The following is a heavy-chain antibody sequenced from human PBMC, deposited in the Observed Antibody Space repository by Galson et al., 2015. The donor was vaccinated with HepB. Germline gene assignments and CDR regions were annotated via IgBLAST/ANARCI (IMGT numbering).Heavy chain of an antibody. D-gene: IGHD3-10*01. CDR2: IRSKAYGGTT. CDR1: GFTFGDYA. J-gene: IGHJ5*02. Sequence: SLRLSCAASGFTFGDYAMSWFRQAPGKGLEWVGFIRSKAYGGTTEYAASVKGRFTISRDDSKSIAYLQMNSLKTEDTAVYYCTREYPLLWFGELLSKGAVDPWGQGTLVTVSS. V-gene: IGHV3-49*03. CDR3: TREYPLLWFGELLSKGAVDP.